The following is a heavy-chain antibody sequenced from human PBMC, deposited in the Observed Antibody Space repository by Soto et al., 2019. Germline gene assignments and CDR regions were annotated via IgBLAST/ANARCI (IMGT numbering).Heavy chain of an antibody. CDR1: GGSITSSY. Sequence: PSETLSLTCTVSGGSITSSYWSWIRRPPGKGLEWIAYIYDTGISGSTPSTTYNPSLKTRVTMQVDTSKSQFSLKLNSVTAADKALYYCAQGDGAYCDYGMDVWGQGITVTVSS. D-gene: IGHD2-8*02. V-gene: IGHV4-59*01. CDR2: IYDTGISGSTPST. J-gene: IGHJ6*02. CDR3: AQGDGAYCDYGMDV.